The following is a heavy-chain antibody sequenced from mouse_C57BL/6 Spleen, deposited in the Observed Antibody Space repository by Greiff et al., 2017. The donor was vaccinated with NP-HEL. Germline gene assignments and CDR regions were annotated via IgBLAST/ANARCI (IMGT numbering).Heavy chain of an antibody. Sequence: VQLQQSGASVKISCKASGYAFSSYWMNWVKQRPGKGLAWIGQIYPGDGDTNYNGKFKGKATLTADKSSSTAYMQLSSLTSEDSAVYFCAREPLITTVVARYFDVWGTGTTVTVSS. CDR2: IYPGDGDT. D-gene: IGHD1-1*01. J-gene: IGHJ1*03. CDR3: AREPLITTVVARYFDV. CDR1: GYAFSSYW. V-gene: IGHV1-80*01.